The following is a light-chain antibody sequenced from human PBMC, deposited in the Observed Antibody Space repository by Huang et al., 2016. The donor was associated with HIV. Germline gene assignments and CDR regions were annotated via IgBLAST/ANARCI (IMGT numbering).Light chain of an antibody. J-gene: IGKJ5*01. Sequence: DIVMTQSPDSLSVSPGVRATIDCKSSQSLLYSLNNKNYLALFQQKPGRTPKLLIYWASTRESGIPERFSGSGSGTDFTLTINNLQPEDVATYYCQQYYQNPQTFGQGT. CDR1: QSLLYSLNNKNY. CDR3: QQYYQNPQT. CDR2: WAS. V-gene: IGKV4-1*01.